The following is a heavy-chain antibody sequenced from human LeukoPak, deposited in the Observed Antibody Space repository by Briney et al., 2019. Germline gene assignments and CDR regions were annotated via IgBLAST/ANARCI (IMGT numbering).Heavy chain of an antibody. V-gene: IGHV3-43*01. CDR2: ISWDGGST. CDR1: GFTFDDYT. Sequence: QPGGSLRLSCAASGFTFDDYTMHWVRQAPGKGLEWVSLISWDGGSTYYADSVKGRFTISRDNTKNSLYLQMNSLRTEDTALYYCAKDIAYYDGGYYFDYWGQGTLVTVSS. CDR3: AKDIAYYDGGYYFDY. J-gene: IGHJ4*02. D-gene: IGHD3-22*01.